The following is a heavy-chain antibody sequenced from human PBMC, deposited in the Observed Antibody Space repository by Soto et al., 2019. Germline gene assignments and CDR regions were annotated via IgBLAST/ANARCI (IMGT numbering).Heavy chain of an antibody. CDR2: IYSGGST. CDR1: GFTVSSNY. Sequence: GSLRLSCAASGFTVSSNYMSWVRQAPGKGLEWVSVIYSGGSTYYADSVKGRFTISRDNSKNTLYLQMNSLRAEDTAVYYCARDRGPSYYDILTGYYTPDYFDYWAQGTLVTVSS. J-gene: IGHJ4*02. D-gene: IGHD3-9*01. V-gene: IGHV3-66*01. CDR3: ARDRGPSYYDILTGYYTPDYFDY.